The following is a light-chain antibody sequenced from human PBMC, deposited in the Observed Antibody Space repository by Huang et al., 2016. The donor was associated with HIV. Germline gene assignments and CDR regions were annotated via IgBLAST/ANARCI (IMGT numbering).Light chain of an antibody. Sequence: RVTITCRASQSISTYLNWYQQRPGKAPRLLIYAASSLQSGVPSRFRGGGSGTGFTLTISSLQIEDFATYFCQQTYSPPWTFGQGTKVEIK. CDR1: QSISTY. CDR3: QQTYSPPWT. V-gene: IGKV1-39*01. J-gene: IGKJ1*01. CDR2: AAS.